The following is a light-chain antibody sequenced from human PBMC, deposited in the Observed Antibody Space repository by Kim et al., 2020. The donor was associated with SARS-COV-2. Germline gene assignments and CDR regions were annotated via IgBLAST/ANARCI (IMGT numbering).Light chain of an antibody. V-gene: IGKV2-30*01. CDR1: QGLAYGDENTY. J-gene: IGKJ2*01. CDR3: MQGTHWPYT. CDR2: QVS. Sequence: QPASISCRSSQGLAYGDENTYLNWFHQRPGQSPRRLIYQVSKRDSGVPDRFSGSGSGTDFTLIINRVEAEDVGVYYCMQGTHWPYTFGQGTKLEI.